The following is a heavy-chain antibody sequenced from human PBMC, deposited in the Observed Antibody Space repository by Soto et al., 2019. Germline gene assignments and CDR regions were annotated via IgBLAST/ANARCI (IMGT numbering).Heavy chain of an antibody. CDR2: INAGNGNT. J-gene: IGHJ6*02. Sequence: ASVKVSCKASGYTFTSYAMHLVRQAPGQRLEWMGWINAGNGNTKYSQKFQGRVTITRDTSASTAYMELSSLRSEDTAVYYCARDGGITIFGVVTFHYYGMDVWGQGTTVTVSS. CDR1: GYTFTSYA. CDR3: ARDGGITIFGVVTFHYYGMDV. D-gene: IGHD3-3*01. V-gene: IGHV1-3*01.